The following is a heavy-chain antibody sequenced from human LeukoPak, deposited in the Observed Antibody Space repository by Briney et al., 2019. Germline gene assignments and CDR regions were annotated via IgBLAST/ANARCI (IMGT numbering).Heavy chain of an antibody. J-gene: IGHJ4*02. CDR2: IYPGDSDT. Sequence: GESLKISCKGSGYSFNNYWIAWVRQMPGKGLEWMGIIYPGDSDTKYSPSFQGQVTFSADKSISTAYLQWSSLKASDTAMYYCARRRDGYNIDYWGQGTLATVSS. CDR3: ARRRDGYNIDY. V-gene: IGHV5-51*01. CDR1: GYSFNNYW. D-gene: IGHD5-24*01.